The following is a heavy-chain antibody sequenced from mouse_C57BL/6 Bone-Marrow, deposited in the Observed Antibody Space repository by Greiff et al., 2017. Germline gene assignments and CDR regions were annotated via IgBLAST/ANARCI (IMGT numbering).Heavy chain of an antibody. CDR2: ISSGGSYT. CDR1: GFTFSSYG. V-gene: IGHV5-6*01. J-gene: IGHJ4*01. CDR3: ASMITTGYYYAMDY. D-gene: IGHD2-4*01. Sequence: EVQVVESGGDLVKPGGSLKLSCAASGFTFSSYGMSWVRQTPDKRLEWVATISSGGSYTYYPDSVKGRFTISRDNAKNTLYLQMSSLKSEDTAMYYCASMITTGYYYAMDYWGQGTSVTVSS.